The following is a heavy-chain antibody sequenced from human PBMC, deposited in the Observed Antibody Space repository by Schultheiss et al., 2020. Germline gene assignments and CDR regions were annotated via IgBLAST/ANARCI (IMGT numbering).Heavy chain of an antibody. J-gene: IGHJ4*02. CDR1: GFTFSDYY. CDR3: WTQYYDSSGRTIDY. CDR2: ISSSGSTI. Sequence: GGSLRLSCAASGFTFSDYYMSWIRQAPGKGLEWVSYISSSGSTIYYADSVKGRFTISRDNAKNSLYLQMNSLTAEDTAVYYCWTQYYDSSGRTIDYWGQGTLVTVSS. V-gene: IGHV3-11*04. D-gene: IGHD3-22*01.